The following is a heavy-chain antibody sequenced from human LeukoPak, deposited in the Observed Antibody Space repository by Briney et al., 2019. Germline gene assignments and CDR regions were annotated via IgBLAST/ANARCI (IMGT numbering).Heavy chain of an antibody. D-gene: IGHD4-4*01. Sequence: SETLSLTCAVYGGSFSGYYWSWIRQPPGKGLEWIGEINHSGSTYYNPSLKSRVTISVDRSKNQFSLKLSSVTAADTAVYYCARASYSNYTPDYWGQGTLVTVSS. V-gene: IGHV4-34*01. J-gene: IGHJ4*02. CDR2: INHSGST. CDR3: ARASYSNYTPDY. CDR1: GGSFSGYY.